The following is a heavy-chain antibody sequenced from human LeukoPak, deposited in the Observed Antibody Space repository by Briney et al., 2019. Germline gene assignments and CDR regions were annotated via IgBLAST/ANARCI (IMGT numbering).Heavy chain of an antibody. CDR2: LYYSGST. J-gene: IGHJ4*02. CDR3: ARDLLRYGFDS. CDR1: GGSISSYY. D-gene: IGHD5-18*01. V-gene: IGHV4-59*01. Sequence: PSETLSLTCTVSGGSISSYYWSWIRQPPGKGLEWIGFLYYSGSTNYNPTLKSRVTISADTSKNQFSLKLSSVTAADTAVYYCARDLLRYGFDSWGQGTLLTVSS.